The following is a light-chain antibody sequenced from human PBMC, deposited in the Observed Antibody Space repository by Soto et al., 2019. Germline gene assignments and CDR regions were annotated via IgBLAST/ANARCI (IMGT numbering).Light chain of an antibody. CDR1: QNIRDF. Sequence: DIQMTQFPSSLSASVGDRITITCRASQNIRDFLNWYQQKPGKAPKLLIYAASTLQSGVPSRFIGSGSGTDFTLTISSLQPEDFATYFCQQSYSTPQFTFGQGTTLEI. J-gene: IGKJ2*01. V-gene: IGKV1-39*01. CDR3: QQSYSTPQFT. CDR2: AAS.